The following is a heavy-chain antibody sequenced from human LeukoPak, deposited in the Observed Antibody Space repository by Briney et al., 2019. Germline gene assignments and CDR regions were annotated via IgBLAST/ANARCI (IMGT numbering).Heavy chain of an antibody. Sequence: GASVKVSCKAAGYNVIDFGFTWVRQAPEQGLEWMGWISGANGNTMYAQIFQGRVTMTTDTATSTAYMELRNLRSDDTAVYYCARPYCSGGSCHDYFDYWGQGTLVTVSS. CDR3: ARPYCSGGSCHDYFDY. CDR1: GYNVIDFG. V-gene: IGHV1-18*01. D-gene: IGHD2-15*01. J-gene: IGHJ4*02. CDR2: ISGANGNT.